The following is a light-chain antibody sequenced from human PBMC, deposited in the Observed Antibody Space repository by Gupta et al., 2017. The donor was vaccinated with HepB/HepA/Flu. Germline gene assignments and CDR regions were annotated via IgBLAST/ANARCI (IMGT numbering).Light chain of an antibody. J-gene: IGKJ1*01. V-gene: IGKV3-15*01. CDR1: RSVGIN. CDR3: QHYNNRTPWT. Sequence: ILMSQSPATLSVSPGERATPSCRASRSVGINLAWYQQTPGQAPSILISGASTRATGIPARIISNGSGTEFTLLISSLQSEDFAMYYCQHYNNRTPWTFGQGTKVEIK. CDR2: GAS.